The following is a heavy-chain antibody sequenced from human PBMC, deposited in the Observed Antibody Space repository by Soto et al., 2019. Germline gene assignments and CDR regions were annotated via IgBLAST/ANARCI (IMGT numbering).Heavy chain of an antibody. CDR3: AKEGSSSWYWGYFQH. J-gene: IGHJ1*01. CDR2: ISYDGSNK. D-gene: IGHD6-13*01. Sequence: QVQLVESGGGVVQPGRSLRLSCAASGFTFSSYGMHWVRQAPGKGLEWVAVISYDGSNKYYADSVKGRFTISRDNSKNTLYLQMNSLRAEDTAVYYCAKEGSSSWYWGYFQHWGQGTLVTVSS. CDR1: GFTFSSYG. V-gene: IGHV3-30*18.